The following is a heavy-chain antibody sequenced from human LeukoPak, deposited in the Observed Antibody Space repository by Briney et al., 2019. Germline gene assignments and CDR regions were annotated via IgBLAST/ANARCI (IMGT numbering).Heavy chain of an antibody. CDR3: ATWNYYYYYYMDV. Sequence: QPGGSLRLSCAASGFTFSSYGMHWVRQAPGKGLEWVAFIRYDGSNKYYADSVKGRFTISRDNSKNTLYLQMNSLRAEDTAVYYCATWNYYYYYYMDVWGKGTTVTVSS. CDR2: IRYDGSNK. J-gene: IGHJ6*03. D-gene: IGHD1-1*01. V-gene: IGHV3-30*02. CDR1: GFTFSSYG.